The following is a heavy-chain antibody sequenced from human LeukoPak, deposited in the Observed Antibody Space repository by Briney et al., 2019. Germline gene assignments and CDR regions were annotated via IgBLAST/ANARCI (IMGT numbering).Heavy chain of an antibody. CDR1: GGSISSSRDY. D-gene: IGHD6-13*01. CDR2: MYYSGNT. CDR3: ARPIAAAGLWFYYMDV. Sequence: SETLSLTCTVTGGSISSSRDYWGRIRQPPGKGLEWIGNMYYSGNTYYNPSLKSRVTISLDTSKNQFSLKLTSVTAADTAVYYCARPIAAAGLWFYYMDVWGKGTTVTVSS. V-gene: IGHV4-39*07. J-gene: IGHJ6*03.